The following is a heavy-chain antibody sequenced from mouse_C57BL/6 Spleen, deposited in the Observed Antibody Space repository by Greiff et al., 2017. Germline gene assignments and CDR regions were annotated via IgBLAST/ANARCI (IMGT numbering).Heavy chain of an antibody. CDR3: ASLTAWYFDV. CDR1: GYAFSSSW. D-gene: IGHD1-2*01. V-gene: IGHV1-82*01. Sequence: VKLMESGPELVKPGASVKISCKASGYAFSSSWMNWVKQRPGTGLEWIGRIYPGDGDTNYNGKFKGKATLTADKSSSTAYMQLSSLTSEDSAVYFCASLTAWYFDVWGTGTTVTVSS. J-gene: IGHJ1*03. CDR2: IYPGDGDT.